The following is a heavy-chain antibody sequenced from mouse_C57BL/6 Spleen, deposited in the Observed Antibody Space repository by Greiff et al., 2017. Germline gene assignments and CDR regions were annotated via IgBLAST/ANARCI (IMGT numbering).Heavy chain of an antibody. D-gene: IGHD2-3*01. CDR1: GFSFNTYA. J-gene: IGHJ3*01. CDR2: IRSKSNNYAT. Sequence: EVQLVESGGGLVQPKGSLKLSCAASGFSFNTYAMNWVRQAPGKGLEWVARIRSKSNNYATYYADSVKDRFTISRDDSESMLYLQMNNLKTEDTAMYYCVRGDGYYGFAYWGQGTLVTVSA. CDR3: VRGDGYYGFAY. V-gene: IGHV10-1*01.